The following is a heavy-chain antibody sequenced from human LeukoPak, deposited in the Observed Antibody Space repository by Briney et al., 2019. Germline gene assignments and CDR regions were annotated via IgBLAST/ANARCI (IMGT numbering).Heavy chain of an antibody. CDR1: GGSISSYY. CDR2: NSYSGST. Sequence: TSETLSLTCTVSGGSISSYYWSWIRQPPGKGLEWIGYNSYSGSTNYNPSLKSRVTISIDTSKNQFSLRLRSVTAADTALYYCARQGYDILTGYIDAFDIWGQGTMVTVSS. V-gene: IGHV4-59*08. CDR3: ARQGYDILTGYIDAFDI. D-gene: IGHD3-9*01. J-gene: IGHJ3*02.